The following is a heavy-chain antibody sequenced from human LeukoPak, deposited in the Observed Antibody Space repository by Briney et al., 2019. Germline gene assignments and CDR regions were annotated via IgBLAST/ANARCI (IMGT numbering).Heavy chain of an antibody. V-gene: IGHV3-48*03. J-gene: IGHJ4*02. CDR3: ARELQYYYDSSGYHDY. CDR1: GFTFSSYE. CDR2: ISSSGSTI. D-gene: IGHD3-22*01. Sequence: GGSLRLSCAASGFTFSSYEMNWVRQAPGKGLEWVSYISSSGSTIYYADSVKGRFTISRDNAKNSLYLQMNSLTPEDTAVYCCARELQYYYDSSGYHDYWGQGTLVTVSS.